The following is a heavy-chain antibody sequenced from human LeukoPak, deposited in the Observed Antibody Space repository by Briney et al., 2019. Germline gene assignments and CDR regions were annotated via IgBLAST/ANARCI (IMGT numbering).Heavy chain of an antibody. Sequence: GGSLRLSCAASGFTFSSYWMSWVRQAPGKGPEWVANIKQDGSEKYYVDSVKGRFTISRDNANNSLYLQMNSLRAEDTAVYYCASGATWVLSSFDYWGQGTLVTVSS. D-gene: IGHD7-27*01. V-gene: IGHV3-7*01. CDR1: GFTFSSYW. CDR3: ASGATWVLSSFDY. CDR2: IKQDGSEK. J-gene: IGHJ4*02.